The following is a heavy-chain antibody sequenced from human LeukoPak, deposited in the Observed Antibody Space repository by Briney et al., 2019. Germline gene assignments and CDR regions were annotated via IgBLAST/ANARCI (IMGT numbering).Heavy chain of an antibody. CDR2: IWYDGGNQ. V-gene: IGHV3-33*01. CDR3: ARGSYYYGLGSDYDSFDH. CDR1: GFTFSSFG. J-gene: IGHJ4*02. D-gene: IGHD3-10*01. Sequence: GGSLRLSCAASGFTFSSFGMHWVRQTPGKGLEWVAVIWYDGGNQYYADSVKGRFTISRDNSKNTMYLQMNSLRAEDTAVYYCARGSYYYGLGSDYDSFDHWGQGTLVTVSS.